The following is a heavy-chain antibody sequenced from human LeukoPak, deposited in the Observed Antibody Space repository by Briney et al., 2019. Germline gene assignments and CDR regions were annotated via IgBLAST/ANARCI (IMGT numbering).Heavy chain of an antibody. D-gene: IGHD3-3*01. V-gene: IGHV4-4*07. CDR1: GGSISSYY. Sequence: SETLSLTCTVSGGSISSYYWSWFRQPAGKGLEWIGRIYTSGSTNYNPSLKSRVTMSVDTSKNQFSLKLSSVTAADTAVYYCAREGISGVVPFDFWGQGTLVTVSS. CDR3: AREGISGVVPFDF. J-gene: IGHJ4*02. CDR2: IYTSGST.